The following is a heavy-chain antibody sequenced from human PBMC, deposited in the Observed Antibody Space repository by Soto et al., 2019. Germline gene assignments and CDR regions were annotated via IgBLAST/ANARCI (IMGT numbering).Heavy chain of an antibody. V-gene: IGHV4-59*01. Sequence: PSETLSLTCTASGGSISSYYLSWIRQPPGKGLEWIGYIYYSGSTNYNPSLKSRVTISVDTSKNQFSLKLSSVTAADTAVYYCARDVGIAAAGTFWFDPWGQGTLVTVSS. J-gene: IGHJ5*02. CDR1: GGSISSYY. CDR2: IYYSGST. CDR3: ARDVGIAAAGTFWFDP. D-gene: IGHD6-13*01.